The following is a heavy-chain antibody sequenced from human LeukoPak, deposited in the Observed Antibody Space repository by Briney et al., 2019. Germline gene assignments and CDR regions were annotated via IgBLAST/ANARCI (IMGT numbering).Heavy chain of an antibody. CDR3: ARGVGGASLDY. J-gene: IGHJ4*02. CDR1: GGSISSGGYY. Sequence: KSSETLSLTCTVSGGSISSGGYYWSWIRQHPGKGLEWIGYIYYSGSTYYNPSLKSRVTISVDTSKSQFSLKLSSVTAADTAVYYCARGVGGASLDYWGQGTLVTVSS. V-gene: IGHV4-31*03. CDR2: IYYSGST. D-gene: IGHD3-16*01.